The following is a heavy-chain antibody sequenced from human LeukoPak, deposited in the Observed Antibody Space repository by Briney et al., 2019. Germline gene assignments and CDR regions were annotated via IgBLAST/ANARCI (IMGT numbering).Heavy chain of an antibody. CDR2: IHHSGST. V-gene: IGHV4-30-2*01. CDR1: GGSISSGGYY. Sequence: SQTLSLTCTVSGGSISSGGYYWSWIRQPPGKGLEWIGYIHHSGSTYYNPSLKSRVTISVDRSKNQFSLKLSSVTAADTAVYYCARGGRDGYYFDYWGQGTLVTVSS. D-gene: IGHD5-24*01. J-gene: IGHJ4*02. CDR3: ARGGRDGYYFDY.